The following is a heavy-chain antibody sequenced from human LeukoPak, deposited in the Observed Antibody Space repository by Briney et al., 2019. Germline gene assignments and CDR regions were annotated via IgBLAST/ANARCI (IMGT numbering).Heavy chain of an antibody. Sequence: GGSLRLSCAASGFAFSSYSMNWVRQAPGKGLEWVSYISSSSSTIYYADSVKGRFTISRDNAKNSLYLQMNSLRAEDTAVYYCARERSHFTFDYWGQGTLVTVSS. D-gene: IGHD2/OR15-2a*01. V-gene: IGHV3-48*01. J-gene: IGHJ4*02. CDR1: GFAFSSYS. CDR2: ISSSSSTI. CDR3: ARERSHFTFDY.